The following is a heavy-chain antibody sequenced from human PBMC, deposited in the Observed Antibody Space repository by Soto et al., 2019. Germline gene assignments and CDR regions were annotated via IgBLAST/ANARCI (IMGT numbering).Heavy chain of an antibody. D-gene: IGHD6-13*01. CDR2: IIPIFGTA. V-gene: IGHV1-69*13. CDR3: ARVASSSWSYYYYGMDV. J-gene: IGHJ6*02. CDR1: GGTFSSYA. Sequence: ASVKVSCKASGGTFSSYAISWVRQAPGQGLEWMGGIIPIFGTANYAQKFQGRVTITADESTSTAYMELSSLRSEDTAVYYCARVASSSWSYYYYGMDVWGQGTTVTVSS.